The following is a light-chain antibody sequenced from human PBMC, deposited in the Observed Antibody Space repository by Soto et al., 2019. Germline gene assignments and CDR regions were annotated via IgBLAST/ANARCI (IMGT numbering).Light chain of an antibody. J-gene: IGKJ5*01. CDR3: QHRSSWPPT. CDR1: QRVSSY. V-gene: IGKV3-11*01. Sequence: EIVLTRSPATLSLSPGERATLSYRASQRVSSYLAWYQQRPGQAPRLLIYDASNRATGVPARFSGSGSGTDFTLTISILDPEDVAVYYCQHRSSWPPTFGHGTRLEIK. CDR2: DAS.